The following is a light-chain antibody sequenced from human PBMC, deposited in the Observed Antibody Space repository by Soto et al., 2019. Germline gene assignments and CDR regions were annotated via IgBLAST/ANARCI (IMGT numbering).Light chain of an antibody. Sequence: EIELTQSPGTLSLSPGERATLSCRASQSVSSSFLAWYQQKPGQAPRLLIYGASSRATGIPARFSGSGSGTDFTLTISRLEPEDFAVYYCQQYGSSPRTFGQGTKVEIK. CDR1: QSVSSSF. V-gene: IGKV3-20*01. CDR2: GAS. CDR3: QQYGSSPRT. J-gene: IGKJ1*01.